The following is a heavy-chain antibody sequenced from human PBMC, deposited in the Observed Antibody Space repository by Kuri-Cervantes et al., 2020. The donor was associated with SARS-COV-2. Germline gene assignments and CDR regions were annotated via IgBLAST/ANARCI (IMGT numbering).Heavy chain of an antibody. Sequence: SVKVSCKASGGDSNKYAITWVRQAPGQGLEWMGGSISIFDTTNYAQNFQGRVTITRDTSASTAYMELSSLRSEDTAVYFCARRDVVDTTYYYSNMDVWGQGTTVTVSS. CDR2: SISIFDTT. J-gene: IGHJ6*02. D-gene: IGHD2-21*01. CDR3: ARRDVVDTTYYYSNMDV. CDR1: GGDSNKYA. V-gene: IGHV1-69*05.